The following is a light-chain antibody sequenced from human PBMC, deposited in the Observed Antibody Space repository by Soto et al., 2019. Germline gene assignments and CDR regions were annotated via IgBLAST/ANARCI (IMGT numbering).Light chain of an antibody. CDR2: LGS. Sequence: DIVMTQSPLSLPVTPGEPASISCRSSQSLLHSNGNSHLDWYLQKPGQSPQLLIYLGSNRASGVPDRFSGSGSGTDFTLKISRVEAEDVGIYYCMQVLQTPLTFGGGTNVEIK. CDR3: MQVLQTPLT. CDR1: QSLLHSNGNSH. V-gene: IGKV2-28*01. J-gene: IGKJ4*01.